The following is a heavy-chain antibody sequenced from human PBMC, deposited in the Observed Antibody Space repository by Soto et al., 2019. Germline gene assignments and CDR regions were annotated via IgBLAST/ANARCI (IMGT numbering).Heavy chain of an antibody. CDR2: IWYDGSNK. J-gene: IGHJ6*03. CDR3: ARGPSVVPAARPNYYHYMDV. D-gene: IGHD2-2*01. Sequence: QVQLVESGGGVVQPGRSLRLSCAVSGFTFSTCAMHWVRQAPGKGLEWVAVIWYDGSNKYYVDSVKGRLIISRDNSKNTLYLQMNSLRAEDTDVYYCARGPSVVPAARPNYYHYMDVWGKGTTVTDSS. CDR1: GFTFSTCA. V-gene: IGHV3-33*01.